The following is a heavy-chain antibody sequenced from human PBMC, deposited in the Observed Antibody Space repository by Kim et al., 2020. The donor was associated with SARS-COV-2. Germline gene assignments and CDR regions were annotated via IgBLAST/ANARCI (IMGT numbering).Heavy chain of an antibody. D-gene: IGHD6-19*01. Sequence: SETLSLTCTVSGGSISSGGYYWSWIRQHPGKGLEWIGYIYYSGSTYYNPSLKSRVTISVDTSKNQFSLKLSSVTAADTAVYYCARDFAAVAALDYWGQGTLVTVSS. CDR2: IYYSGST. J-gene: IGHJ4*02. V-gene: IGHV4-31*03. CDR3: ARDFAAVAALDY. CDR1: GGSISSGGYY.